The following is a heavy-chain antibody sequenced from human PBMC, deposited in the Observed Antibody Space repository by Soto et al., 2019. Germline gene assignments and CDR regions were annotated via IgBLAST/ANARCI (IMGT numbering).Heavy chain of an antibody. CDR3: ANTVDNRRALPFDY. CDR2: ISYDGSNK. Sequence: QVQLVESGGGVVQPGRSLRLSCAASGFTFSSYGMHWVRQAPGKGLERVAVISYDGSNKYYADSVKGRFTISRDHSKNTLYLQMNSLRAEDTAVYYCANTVDNRRALPFDYWGQGTLVTVSS. V-gene: IGHV3-30*18. J-gene: IGHJ4*02. CDR1: GFTFSSYG. D-gene: IGHD1-20*01.